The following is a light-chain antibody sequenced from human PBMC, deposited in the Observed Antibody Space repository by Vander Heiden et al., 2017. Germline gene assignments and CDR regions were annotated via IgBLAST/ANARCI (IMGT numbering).Light chain of an antibody. CDR1: QSIDTY. CDR2: AAS. Sequence: DIQMTQSPSSLSASVGDRVTITCRASQSIDTYLNWYQQKPGKAPKLLIYAASTLQSGVPSRFSGSGSGTDFTLTISSLQPEDFATYYCQQSYSNLMVFTFGHGTKVDIK. J-gene: IGKJ3*01. V-gene: IGKV1-39*01. CDR3: QQSYSNLMVFT.